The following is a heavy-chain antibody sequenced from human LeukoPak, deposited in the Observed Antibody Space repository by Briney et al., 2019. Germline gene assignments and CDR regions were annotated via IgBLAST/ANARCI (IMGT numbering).Heavy chain of an antibody. CDR1: GGSISSSSYY. Sequence: SETLSLTCTVSGGSISSSSYYWGWIRQPPGKGLEWIGNIYYSGSTNYNPSLTSRVTMSVDTSKNQFFLKLRYVTSADTAVYYCARADPGLFDPWGQGTLVTVSS. CDR3: ARADPGLFDP. V-gene: IGHV4-39*07. J-gene: IGHJ5*02. CDR2: IYYSGST.